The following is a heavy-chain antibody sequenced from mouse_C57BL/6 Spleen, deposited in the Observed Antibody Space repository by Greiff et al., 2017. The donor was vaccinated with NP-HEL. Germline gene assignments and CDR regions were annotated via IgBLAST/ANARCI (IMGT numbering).Heavy chain of an antibody. J-gene: IGHJ1*03. CDR1: GYSITSDY. Sequence: EVKLQESGPGLAKPSQTLSLTCSVTGYSITSDYWNWIRKFPGNKLEYMGYISYSGSTYYNPSLKSRISITRDTSKNQYYLQLNSVTTEDTATDYCARYAPYYYGSSYSYWYFDVWGTGTTVTVSS. CDR2: ISYSGST. CDR3: ARYAPYYYGSSYSYWYFDV. V-gene: IGHV3-8*01. D-gene: IGHD1-1*01.